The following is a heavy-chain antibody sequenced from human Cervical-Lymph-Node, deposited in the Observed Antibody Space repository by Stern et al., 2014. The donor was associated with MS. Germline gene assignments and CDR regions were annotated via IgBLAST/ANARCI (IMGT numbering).Heavy chain of an antibody. Sequence: QVQLVESGPGLVKPSQTLSLTCSVSGGSISSVGSFWSWIRQHPGTGLEWIGYISHSGSAYYNPSLKSRPTISIDTSRNQFSLKLYSVTAADTAIYYCARGPDPSNGSFDYWGQGTLVTVSS. CDR3: ARGPDPSNGSFDY. CDR2: ISHSGSA. V-gene: IGHV4-31*03. CDR1: GGSISSVGSF. J-gene: IGHJ4*02. D-gene: IGHD2-8*01.